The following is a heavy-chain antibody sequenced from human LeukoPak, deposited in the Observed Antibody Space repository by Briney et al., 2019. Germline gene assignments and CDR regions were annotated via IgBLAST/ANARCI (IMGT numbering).Heavy chain of an antibody. CDR1: GGSISSSNW. V-gene: IGHV4-4*02. D-gene: IGHD3-10*01. Sequence: PSETLSLTCAVSGGSISSSNWWSWVRQPPGKGLEWIGEIYHSGSTNYNPSLKSRVTISVDTSKNQFSLKLSSVTAADTAVYYCARVGPGFGGTSYYFDYWGQGTLVTVSS. J-gene: IGHJ4*02. CDR2: IYHSGST. CDR3: ARVGPGFGGTSYYFDY.